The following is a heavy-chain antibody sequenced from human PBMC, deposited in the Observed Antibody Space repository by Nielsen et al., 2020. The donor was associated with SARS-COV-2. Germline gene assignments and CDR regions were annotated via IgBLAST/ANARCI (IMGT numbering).Heavy chain of an antibody. CDR1: GFTFNIYA. V-gene: IGHV3-23*01. CDR2: VSASGGGT. D-gene: IGHD3-10*01. CDR3: AKDGVVRGDALDL. J-gene: IGHJ3*01. Sequence: GGSLRLSCAASGFTFNIYAMAWVRRAPGRGLQWVTGVSASGGGTYYTDSVKGRFSISRDNSKNTLFLQMHSLRVEDTAVYYCAKDGVVRGDALDLWGQGTMVTVSS.